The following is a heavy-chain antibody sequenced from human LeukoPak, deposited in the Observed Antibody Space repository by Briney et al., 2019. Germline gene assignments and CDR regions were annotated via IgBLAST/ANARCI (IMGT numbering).Heavy chain of an antibody. CDR3: ARERELEGVPATRWYFDL. Sequence: PGGTLRLSCAASGFTFSTYGMNWVRQAPGKGLEWVSGISPSGDITYYADSVMGRFSISRDNPKSTVSLQMSSLRAEDTAVYYCARERELEGVPATRWYFDLWGRGTPVTVSS. D-gene: IGHD1-26*01. J-gene: IGHJ2*01. CDR2: ISPSGDIT. CDR1: GFTFSTYG. V-gene: IGHV3-23*01.